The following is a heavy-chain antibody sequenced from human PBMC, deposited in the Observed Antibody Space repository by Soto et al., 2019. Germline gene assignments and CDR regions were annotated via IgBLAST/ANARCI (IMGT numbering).Heavy chain of an antibody. CDR2: ISGGGTST. V-gene: IGHV3-23*01. Sequence: PGGSLRLSCAASGFTFSLYAMTWVRQAPGKGLEWVSTISGGGTSTYYTASVKGRFTISRDNSKNTLYVQINSLRAEDTAVYYCATSIAARLGWDYNNYGLDFWGQGTTVTVSS. J-gene: IGHJ6*02. CDR1: GFTFSLYA. CDR3: ATSIAARLGWDYNNYGLDF. D-gene: IGHD6-6*01.